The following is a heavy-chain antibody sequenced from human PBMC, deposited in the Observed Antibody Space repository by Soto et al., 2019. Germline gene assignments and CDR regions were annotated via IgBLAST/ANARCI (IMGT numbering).Heavy chain of an antibody. CDR2: ISYDGSNK. CDR1: GFTFSSYG. J-gene: IGHJ6*03. CDR3: AKRGRFLEWLSPRYYYYYYMDV. Sequence: GGSLRLSCGASGFTFSSYGMHWVRQAPGKGLEWVAVISYDGSNKYYADSVKGRFTISRDNSKNTLYLQMNSLRAEDTAVYYCAKRGRFLEWLSPRYYYYYYMDVWGKGTTVTVSS. V-gene: IGHV3-30*18. D-gene: IGHD3-3*01.